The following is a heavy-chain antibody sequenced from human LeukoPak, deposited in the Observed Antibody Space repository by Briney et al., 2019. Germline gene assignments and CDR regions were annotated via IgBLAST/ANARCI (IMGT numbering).Heavy chain of an antibody. CDR1: GGSISSYY. CDR3: ARDEVGGEGALFDY. Sequence: SETPSLTCTVSGGSISSYYWSWIRQPPGKGLEWIGYIYYSGSTNYNPSLKSRVTISVDTSKNQFSLKLSSVTAADTAVYYCARDEVGGEGALFDYWGQGTLVTVSS. V-gene: IGHV4-59*12. D-gene: IGHD3-16*01. CDR2: IYYSGST. J-gene: IGHJ4*02.